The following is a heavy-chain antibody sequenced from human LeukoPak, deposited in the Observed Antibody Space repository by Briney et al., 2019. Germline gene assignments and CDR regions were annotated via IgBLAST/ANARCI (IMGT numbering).Heavy chain of an antibody. V-gene: IGHV4-34*01. CDR1: GWSFSGYY. Sequence: SETLSLTCAVYGWSFSGYYWSWMRQPPGKGLEWIGEINHNGSTNYNPSLNRRVTISVDTSKNQFSLKMSSVAAADTAVYYCASEEYSSSWCDAFDIWGQGTMVTVSS. J-gene: IGHJ3*02. CDR3: ASEEYSSSWCDAFDI. D-gene: IGHD6-13*01. CDR2: INHNGST.